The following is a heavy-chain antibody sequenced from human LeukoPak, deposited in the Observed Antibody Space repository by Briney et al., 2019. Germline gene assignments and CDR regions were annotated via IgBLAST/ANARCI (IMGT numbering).Heavy chain of an antibody. CDR2: IYYSGST. J-gene: IGHJ5*02. V-gene: IGHV4-39*01. CDR1: GGSISSSSYY. D-gene: IGHD6-13*01. CDR3: ARQHQKVIAALTSDWFDP. Sequence: PSETLSLTCTVSGGSISSSSYYWDWIRQPPGKGLEWIGSIYYSGSTYYNPSLKSRVTISVDTSKNQFSLKLSSVTAADTAVYYCARQHQKVIAALTSDWFDPWGQGTLVTVSS.